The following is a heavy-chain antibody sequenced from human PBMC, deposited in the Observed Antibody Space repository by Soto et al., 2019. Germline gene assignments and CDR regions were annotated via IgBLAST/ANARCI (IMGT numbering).Heavy chain of an antibody. CDR1: GYSFTSYW. Sequence: PGESLKISCKGSGYSFTSYWIGWVRQMPGKGLERMGIIYPGDSDTRYSPSFQGQVTISADKSISTAYLQWSSLKASDTAMYYCAIPLDPDIVGGIYYYGMDVWGQGTTVTVSS. CDR2: IYPGDSDT. D-gene: IGHD2-15*01. V-gene: IGHV5-51*01. CDR3: AIPLDPDIVGGIYYYGMDV. J-gene: IGHJ6*02.